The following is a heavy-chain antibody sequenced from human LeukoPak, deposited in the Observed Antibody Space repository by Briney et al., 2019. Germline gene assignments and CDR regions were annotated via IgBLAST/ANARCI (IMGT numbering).Heavy chain of an antibody. CDR3: TTIKRGNIFGYFDF. D-gene: IGHD5-18*01. Sequence: PSETLSLTCAVSGGSMTTHHWNWVRQTPGKGLEWIGYVFDSGRTKENPSLKSRVTLSADTSKNQLSLRLSSVTAADTAVYYCTTIKRGNIFGYFDFWGQGILVTVSS. CDR2: VFDSGRT. J-gene: IGHJ4*02. V-gene: IGHV4-59*11. CDR1: GGSMTTHH.